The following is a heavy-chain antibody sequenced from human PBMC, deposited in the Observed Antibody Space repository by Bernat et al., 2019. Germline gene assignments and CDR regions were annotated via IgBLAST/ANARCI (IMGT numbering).Heavy chain of an antibody. CDR1: GGSFSGYY. Sequence: QVQLQQWGAGLLKPSETLSLTCAVYGGSFSGYYWSWIRQPPGKGLEWIGEINPSGSTNYNPSLKSRVTISVDTSKNQFSLKLSSVTAADTAVYYCVYGDSDLFSFDYWGQGTLVTVSS. CDR3: VYGDSDLFSFDY. J-gene: IGHJ4*02. CDR2: INPSGST. V-gene: IGHV4-34*01. D-gene: IGHD2-21*02.